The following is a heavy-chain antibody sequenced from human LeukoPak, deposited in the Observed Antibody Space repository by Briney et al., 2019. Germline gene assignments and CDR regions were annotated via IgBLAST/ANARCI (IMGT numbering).Heavy chain of an antibody. CDR3: ARHVDSSGWYYFDY. CDR1: GYNFTSYW. D-gene: IGHD6-19*01. J-gene: IGHJ4*02. Sequence: GESLKISCQGSGYNFTSYWIGWVRQMPGKGLEWMGIIYPGDSDTRYSPSFQGQVTISADKSISTAYLQWSSLKASDTAMYYCARHVDSSGWYYFDYWGQGTLVTVSS. CDR2: IYPGDSDT. V-gene: IGHV5-51*01.